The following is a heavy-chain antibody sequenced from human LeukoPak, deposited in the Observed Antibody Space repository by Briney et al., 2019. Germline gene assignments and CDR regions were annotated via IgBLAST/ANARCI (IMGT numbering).Heavy chain of an antibody. J-gene: IGHJ5*02. Sequence: SETLSLTCAVYGGSFSGYYWSWICQPPGKGLEWIGEINHSGSTNYNPSLKSRVTISVDTSKNQFSLKLSSVTAADTAVYYCARGDRENGFDPWGQGTLVTVSS. CDR2: INHSGST. CDR1: GGSFSGYY. CDR3: ARGDRENGFDP. D-gene: IGHD1-14*01. V-gene: IGHV4-34*01.